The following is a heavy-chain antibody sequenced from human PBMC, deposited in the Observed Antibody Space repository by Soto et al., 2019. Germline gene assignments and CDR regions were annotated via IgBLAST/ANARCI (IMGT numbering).Heavy chain of an antibody. CDR3: ARRGYSGYDYGGDYYYGMDV. CDR2: IYYSGST. CDR1: GGSISSSSYY. V-gene: IGHV4-39*01. J-gene: IGHJ6*02. D-gene: IGHD5-12*01. Sequence: SETLSLTCTVSGGSISSSSYYWGWIRQPPGKGLEWIGSIYYSGSTYYNPSLKSRVTISVDTSKNQFSLKLSSVTAADTAVYYCARRGYSGYDYGGDYYYGMDVWGQGTTVTVSS.